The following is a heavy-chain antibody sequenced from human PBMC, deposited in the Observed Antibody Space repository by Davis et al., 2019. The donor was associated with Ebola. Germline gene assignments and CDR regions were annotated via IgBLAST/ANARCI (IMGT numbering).Heavy chain of an antibody. D-gene: IGHD1-7*01. CDR3: ARRSNRNYVIWFDP. J-gene: IGHJ5*02. CDR2: IYYSGST. Sequence: WLRQPPGKGLEWIGSIYYSGSTYNNPSLKSRVTISVDTSKNQFSLKLSSVTTADTAVYYCARRSNRNYVIWFDPWGKGTLVTVSS. V-gene: IGHV4-39*01.